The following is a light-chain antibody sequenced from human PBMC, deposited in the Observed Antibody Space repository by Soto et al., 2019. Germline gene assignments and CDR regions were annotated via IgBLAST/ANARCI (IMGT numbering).Light chain of an antibody. J-gene: IGKJ2*01. CDR1: QTISSSD. CDR2: GAS. Sequence: EIVLTQSPGTLSLSPGERATLSCRASQTISSSDLAWYQQKPGQAPRLLIFGASSRTPDIPDRFSGSGSGTDFTLTISRLDPEDFAVYYCQVSDNSPTTYTFGQGTKLEI. V-gene: IGKV3-20*01. CDR3: QVSDNSPTTYT.